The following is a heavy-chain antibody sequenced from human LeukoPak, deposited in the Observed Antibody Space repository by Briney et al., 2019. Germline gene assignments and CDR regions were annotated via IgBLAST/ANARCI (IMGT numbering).Heavy chain of an antibody. D-gene: IGHD1-26*01. CDR3: ARISGSTGYFDY. J-gene: IGHJ4*02. V-gene: IGHV2-70*11. CDR1: GFSLRTSGMC. Sequence: SGPALVKPTQTLTLTCTFSGFSLRTSGMCVSWIRQPPGKALEWVARIDWDDDKYYSTSLKTRLTISKDTSKNQVVLIMTNMDPVDTATYYCARISGSTGYFDYWGQGTLVTVSS. CDR2: IDWDDDK.